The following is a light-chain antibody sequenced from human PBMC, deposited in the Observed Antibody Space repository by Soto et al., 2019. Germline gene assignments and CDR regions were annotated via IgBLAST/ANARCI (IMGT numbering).Light chain of an antibody. Sequence: DIQMTQSPSSLSASVRDRVTITCRASQGISNYLAWYQQKPGKDPKLLIYAASTLQSWVPSRFSGSGSGTDFPLTISSLQPEDVATYYCQKYGSAPWTFGQGTKVEIK. J-gene: IGKJ1*01. CDR3: QKYGSAPWT. V-gene: IGKV1-27*01. CDR1: QGISNY. CDR2: AAS.